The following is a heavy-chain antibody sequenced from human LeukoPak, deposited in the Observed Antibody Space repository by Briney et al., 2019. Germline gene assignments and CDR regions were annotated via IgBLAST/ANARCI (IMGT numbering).Heavy chain of an antibody. CDR3: ARGRRIVVPAASQGDP. CDR1: GYTFTGYY. D-gene: IGHD2-2*01. CDR2: INPNSGGT. Sequence: ASVKVSCKASGYTFTGYYMHWVRQAPGQGLEWMGWINPNSGGTNYAQKFQGRVTMTRDTSISTAYMELSRLRSDDTAVYYCARGRRIVVPAASQGDPRGQGTLITVSA. J-gene: IGHJ5*02. V-gene: IGHV1-2*02.